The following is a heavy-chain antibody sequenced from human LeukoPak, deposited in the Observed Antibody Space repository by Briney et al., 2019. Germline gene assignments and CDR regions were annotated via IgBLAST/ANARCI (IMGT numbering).Heavy chain of an antibody. CDR3: ARVGIIVAAGTSDY. J-gene: IGHJ4*02. V-gene: IGHV3-11*01. D-gene: IGHD6-13*01. Sequence: PGGSLRLSCAASGFTFSDYYMSWIRQAPGKGLEWVSYISSSGTTISYADSVKGRFTISRDNAKNSLYLQMNSLRAEDTAVYYCARVGIIVAAGTSDYWGQGTLVTVSS. CDR2: ISSSGTTI. CDR1: GFTFSDYY.